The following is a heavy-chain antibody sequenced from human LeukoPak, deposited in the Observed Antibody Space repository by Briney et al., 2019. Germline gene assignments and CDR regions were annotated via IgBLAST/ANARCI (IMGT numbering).Heavy chain of an antibody. CDR3: AKDKGHTVATIMGVGDY. Sequence: GASVKVSCKASGYTFTGYYMHWVRQAPGQGLEWMGWINPNSGGTNYAQKFQGRVTMTRDTSISTAYMELSRLRSDDTAVYYCAKDKGHTVATIMGVGDYWGQGTLVTVSS. V-gene: IGHV1-2*02. J-gene: IGHJ4*02. D-gene: IGHD5-12*01. CDR1: GYTFTGYY. CDR2: INPNSGGT.